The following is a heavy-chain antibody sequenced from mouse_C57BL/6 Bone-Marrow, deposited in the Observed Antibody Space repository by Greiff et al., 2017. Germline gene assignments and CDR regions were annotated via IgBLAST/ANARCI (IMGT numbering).Heavy chain of an antibody. CDR3: ARRGRDY. CDR2: IFPGSGST. V-gene: IGHV1-9*01. Sequence: VQLQQSGAELMKPGASVKLSCTASGYTFTGYWIHWVKQRPGHGLEWIGKIFPGSGSTNYNPKFKGKATFTADTSSNTAYMQLSSLTTEDSAIYYCARRGRDYWGQGTTLTVAS. CDR1: GYTFTGYW. J-gene: IGHJ2*01.